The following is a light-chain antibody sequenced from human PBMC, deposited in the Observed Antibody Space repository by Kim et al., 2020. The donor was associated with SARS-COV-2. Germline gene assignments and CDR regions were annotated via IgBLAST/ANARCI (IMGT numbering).Light chain of an antibody. CDR3: QVWDSNAAV. J-gene: IGLJ3*02. Sequence: SVAQGQTALITCEENNIGSKSVHWYQQRAGQTPLLIIYRDSERPSAIPDRFSGSTSGNTAALTISGAQGEDEGEYYCQVWDSNAAVFGGGTKLTVL. CDR2: RDS. CDR1: NIGSKS. V-gene: IGLV3-9*01.